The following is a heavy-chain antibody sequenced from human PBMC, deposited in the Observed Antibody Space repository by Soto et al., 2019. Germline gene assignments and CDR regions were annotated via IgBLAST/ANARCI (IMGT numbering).Heavy chain of an antibody. CDR1: GYTFTSYG. Sequence: QVQLVQSGAEVKKPGASVKVSCKASGYTFTSYGISWVRQAPGQGLEWMGWISAYNGNTNYAQKLQGRVTMTTDTATSTAYMELRSLRSDDTAVYYCARVRGAARPAGYYGMDVWGQGTTVTVSS. J-gene: IGHJ6*02. V-gene: IGHV1-18*01. D-gene: IGHD6-6*01. CDR3: ARVRGAARPAGYYGMDV. CDR2: ISAYNGNT.